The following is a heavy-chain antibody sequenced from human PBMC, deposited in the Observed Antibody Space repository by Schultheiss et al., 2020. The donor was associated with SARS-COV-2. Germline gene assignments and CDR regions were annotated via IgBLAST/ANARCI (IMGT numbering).Heavy chain of an antibody. Sequence: SETLSLTCAVSSGSISSSDWWSWVRQPPGTGLEWIGEIYHSGSTNYNPSLKSRVTISIDTSNNQFSLKLTSVTAADTAVYYCARGAKYCSSTSCYSWFFRYNIDYWSQGTVVTVAS. CDR1: SGSISSSDW. CDR3: ARGAKYCSSTSCYSWFFRYNIDY. V-gene: IGHV4-4*02. D-gene: IGHD2-2*01. J-gene: IGHJ4*02. CDR2: IYHSGST.